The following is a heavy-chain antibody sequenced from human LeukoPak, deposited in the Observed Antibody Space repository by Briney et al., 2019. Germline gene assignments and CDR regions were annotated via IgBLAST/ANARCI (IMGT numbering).Heavy chain of an antibody. J-gene: IGHJ5*02. V-gene: IGHV4-34*01. D-gene: IGHD3-3*01. CDR1: DGSFTGYY. CDR3: ARVQHYDFSSGYYRKYNWFDP. CDR2: ITHSGGT. Sequence: SETLSLTCAVYDGSFTGYYWSWIRQPPGKGLEWNGEITHSGGTNYTPSLKSRVTISVDTSKNQFSLKLSSVTAADTAVYYCARVQHYDFSSGYYRKYNWFDPWGQGTRVTVSS.